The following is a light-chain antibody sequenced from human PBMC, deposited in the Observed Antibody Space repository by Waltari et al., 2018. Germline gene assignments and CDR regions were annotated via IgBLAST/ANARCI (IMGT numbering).Light chain of an antibody. CDR1: QSVSSKN. V-gene: IGKV3-20*01. CDR3: QQYGSSPYT. Sequence: EIVLTQSPATLSLSPRERATLSCRASQSVSSKNLAWYQQKSGQAPRLLIYGASSRATDIPDRFSGSGSGTDFILTITRLEPEDFAVYYCQQYGSSPYTFGQGTRLEIK. J-gene: IGKJ2*01. CDR2: GAS.